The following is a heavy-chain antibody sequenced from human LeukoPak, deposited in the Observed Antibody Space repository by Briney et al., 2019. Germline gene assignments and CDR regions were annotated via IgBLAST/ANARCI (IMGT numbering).Heavy chain of an antibody. Sequence: GESLKTSWKGSGYSFTSNCISWGRPPPGEGLELMGRIDPSESYNDYSPSFQGHVTISVDKSTSTAYLQWSSLKASDTAMYYCARQPFGYNYIFDYWGQGSLVTVSS. CDR2: IDPSESYN. CDR1: GYSFTSNC. V-gene: IGHV5-10-1*01. CDR3: ARQPFGYNYIFDY. J-gene: IGHJ4*02. D-gene: IGHD5-24*01.